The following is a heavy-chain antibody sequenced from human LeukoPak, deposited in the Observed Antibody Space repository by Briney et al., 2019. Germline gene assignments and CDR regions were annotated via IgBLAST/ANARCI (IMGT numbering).Heavy chain of an antibody. CDR2: IYTNGGA. CDR3: AREPPGY. CDR1: GGSVTSGNYY. Sequence: SETLSLACTVSGGSVTSGNYYWNWIRQPAGKGLEWIGRIYTNGGASYNPSLKSRVTISIDASKNQFSLKLSSVTAADTAVYYCAREPPGYWGQGILVTVSS. J-gene: IGHJ4*02. V-gene: IGHV4-61*02.